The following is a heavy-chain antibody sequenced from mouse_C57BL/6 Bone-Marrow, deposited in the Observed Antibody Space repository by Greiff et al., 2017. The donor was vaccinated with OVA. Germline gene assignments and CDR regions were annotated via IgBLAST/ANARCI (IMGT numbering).Heavy chain of an antibody. Sequence: VQLKQSGPGMVKPSQSLSLTCTVPGYSITSGYDWHWIRHFPGNKLEWMGYISYSGSTNYNPSLKSRISITHDTSKNHFFLKLNSVTTEDTATYYCARGDYQYYFDYWGQGTTLTVSS. CDR2: ISYSGST. J-gene: IGHJ2*01. CDR3: ARGDYQYYFDY. V-gene: IGHV3-1*01. D-gene: IGHD2-4*01. CDR1: GYSITSGYD.